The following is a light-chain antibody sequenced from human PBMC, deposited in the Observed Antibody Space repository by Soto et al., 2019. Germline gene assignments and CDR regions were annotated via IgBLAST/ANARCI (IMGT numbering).Light chain of an antibody. V-gene: IGKV1-33*01. CDR2: DAS. CDR1: QDISNY. Sequence: TQSPSSLSAAVGDRVTITCRATQDISNYLHWYQQKPGKARKLLIYDASNLEGGVPSRFSGGGSGKYFTFTINSLQPEDVATYYCQQYENVPLTFGGGTRVEIK. CDR3: QQYENVPLT. J-gene: IGKJ4*01.